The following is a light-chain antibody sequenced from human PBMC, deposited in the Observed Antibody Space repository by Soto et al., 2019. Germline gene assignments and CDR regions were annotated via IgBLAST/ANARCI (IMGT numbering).Light chain of an antibody. V-gene: IGLV2-14*01. Sequence: QSVLTQPASVSGSPGQSITISCTGASSDIGGYNYVSWYQHHPGKAPKLLIYEVTNRPSGVSNRFSGSKSGKTASLTISGLQAEDEADYYCSSYTTSGSLFYVFGTGTKVT. CDR1: SSDIGGYNY. CDR2: EVT. CDR3: SSYTTSGSLFYV. J-gene: IGLJ1*01.